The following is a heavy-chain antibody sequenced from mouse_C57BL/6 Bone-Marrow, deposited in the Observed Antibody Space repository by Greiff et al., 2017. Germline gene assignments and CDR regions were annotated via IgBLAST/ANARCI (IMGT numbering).Heavy chain of an antibody. CDR1: GYTFTSYW. V-gene: IGHV1-59*01. D-gene: IGHD1-1*01. CDR2: IDPSDSYT. J-gene: IGHJ4*01. CDR3: ARRARLLRYYYAMDY. Sequence: QVQLQQSGAELVRPGTSVKLSCKASGYTFTSYWMHWVKQRPGQGLEWIGVIDPSDSYTNYNQKFKGKATLTVDTSSSTAYMQLSSLTSEDSAVYYCARRARLLRYYYAMDYWGQGTSVTVSS.